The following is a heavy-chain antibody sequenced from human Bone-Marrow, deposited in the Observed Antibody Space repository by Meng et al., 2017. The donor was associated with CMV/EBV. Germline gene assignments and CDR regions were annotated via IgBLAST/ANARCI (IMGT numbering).Heavy chain of an antibody. CDR1: GFIFGSYA. CDR2: ISNDGTNK. V-gene: IGHV3-30*04. D-gene: IGHD3-16*01. Sequence: GESLKISCAASGFIFGSYAMHWVRQAPGKGLEWVAVISNDGTNKYYADSVKGRFTISRDNSKNTLYLQMNSLRAEDTAVYYCARVDGATTYTLYAFDIWGQGTMVTVSS. CDR3: ARVDGATTYTLYAFDI. J-gene: IGHJ3*02.